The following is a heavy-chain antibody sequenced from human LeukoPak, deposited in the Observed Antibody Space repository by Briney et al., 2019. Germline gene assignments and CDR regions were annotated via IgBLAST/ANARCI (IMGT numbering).Heavy chain of an antibody. Sequence: SETLSLTCTVSGGSMGSEYWTWIRQPPGKGMEWIGYVYYSGSPSYNPSLKSRVTIPIDTSKNQFSLKLTSVTDADTAVYYCARAVGGVNIFDYWGQGILVTVSS. J-gene: IGHJ4*02. D-gene: IGHD3-16*01. CDR1: GGSMGSEY. V-gene: IGHV4-59*12. CDR3: ARAVGGVNIFDY. CDR2: VYYSGSP.